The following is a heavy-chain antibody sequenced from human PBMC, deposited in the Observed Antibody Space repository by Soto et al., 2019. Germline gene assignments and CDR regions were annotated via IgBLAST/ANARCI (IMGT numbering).Heavy chain of an antibody. CDR1: GGSFSGYY. V-gene: IGHV4-34*01. CDR3: ARESHDILTGPPWVWYFDL. CDR2: FNDRGSI. J-gene: IGHJ2*01. Sequence: QVQLQQWGAGPLRPLETLSLTCGVSGGSFSGYYWAWIRQSPGKGLGWIGEFNDRGSINYNPSLKRRISISVDTSKNHYSLNLRSVTAADTAVYYCARESHDILTGPPWVWYFDLWGRGTLVTVSS. D-gene: IGHD3-9*01.